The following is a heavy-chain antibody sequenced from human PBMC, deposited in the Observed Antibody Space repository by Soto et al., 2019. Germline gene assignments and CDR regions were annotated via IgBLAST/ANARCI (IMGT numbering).Heavy chain of an antibody. Sequence: NLSLTCNASGGSISSGDYYSSWIRQRTGKGLEWIGYIYYSGSTYYKPSLKSRVTISVDTSKNQFSLKLGSVTAADTAVYYCARRYSSSWYHPWFDPWGQGTLVTVS. CDR2: IYYSGST. J-gene: IGHJ5*02. V-gene: IGHV4-30-4*01. CDR1: GGSISSGDYY. CDR3: ARRYSSSWYHPWFDP. D-gene: IGHD6-13*01.